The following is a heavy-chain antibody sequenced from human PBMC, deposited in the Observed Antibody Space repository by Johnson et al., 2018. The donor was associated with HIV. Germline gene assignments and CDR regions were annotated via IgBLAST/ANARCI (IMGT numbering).Heavy chain of an antibody. CDR1: GFTFSSYG. CDR2: LRYDGSNK. J-gene: IGHJ3*02. Sequence: QVQLVESGGGVVQPGGSLRLSCAASGFTFSSYGMHWVRQAPGKGLEWVAFLRYDGSNKYYADSVKGRFTISRDNSKNTLYLQMNSLRAEDTAVYYCAKDLEEGQQWLIGAFDIWGQGTMVTVSS. D-gene: IGHD6-19*01. CDR3: AKDLEEGQQWLIGAFDI. V-gene: IGHV3-30*02.